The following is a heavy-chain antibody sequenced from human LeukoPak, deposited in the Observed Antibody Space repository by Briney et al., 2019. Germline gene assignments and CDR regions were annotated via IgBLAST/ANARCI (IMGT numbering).Heavy chain of an antibody. CDR1: GGSISSYY. V-gene: IGHV4-59*01. D-gene: IGHD3-10*01. CDR2: IYYSGST. J-gene: IGHJ2*01. CDR3: ARYGSGSYPYFDL. Sequence: SETLSLTCTVSGGSISSYYWSWIRQPPGKGLEWIGYIYYSGSTNYNPSLKSRVTISVDTSKNQFSLKLSSVTAADTAVYYCARYGSGSYPYFDLWGRGTLVTVSS.